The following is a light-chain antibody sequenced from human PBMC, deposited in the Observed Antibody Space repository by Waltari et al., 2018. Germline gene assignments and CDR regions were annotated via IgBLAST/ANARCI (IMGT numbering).Light chain of an antibody. CDR3: QKYGTSPRT. CDR2: GAS. CDR1: QSGTSTY. Sequence: EIVLTQSPGTLSLSPGGRATLSCRASQSGTSTYLAWYQQKPGPAPRLIMFGASTRATGIPDRFSGSGSGTDFTLTISRLEPEDFAVYYCQKYGTSPRTFGQGTKVEIK. V-gene: IGKV3-20*01. J-gene: IGKJ1*01.